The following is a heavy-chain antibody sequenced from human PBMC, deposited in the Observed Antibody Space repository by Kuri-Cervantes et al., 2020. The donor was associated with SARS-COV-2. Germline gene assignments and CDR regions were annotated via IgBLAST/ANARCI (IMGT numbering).Heavy chain of an antibody. J-gene: IGHJ3*02. Sequence: GGSLRLSCAASGFTFSSYGMHWVRQAPGKGLEWVAVIWYDGSNKYYADSVEGRFTISRDNSKNTLYLQMNSLRAEDTAVYYCARGQITGGDAFDIWGQGTMVTVSS. CDR2: IWYDGSNK. CDR3: ARGQITGGDAFDI. CDR1: GFTFSSYG. V-gene: IGHV3-33*01. D-gene: IGHD2-8*02.